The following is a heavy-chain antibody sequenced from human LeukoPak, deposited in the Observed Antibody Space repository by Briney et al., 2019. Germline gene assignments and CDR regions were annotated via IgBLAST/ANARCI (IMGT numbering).Heavy chain of an antibody. V-gene: IGHV4-4*07. CDR1: GDSISSSY. D-gene: IGHD6-19*01. Sequence: PSETLSLTCTVSGDSISSSYWGWMRHPAGKGLEWIGRIHTSGSTYYSPSLKSRVTMSVDTSTNQFSLKLSSVPAADTAMYYCARVRLGRGLDYWGQGTLVTVSS. CDR2: IHTSGST. CDR3: ARVRLGRGLDY. J-gene: IGHJ4*02.